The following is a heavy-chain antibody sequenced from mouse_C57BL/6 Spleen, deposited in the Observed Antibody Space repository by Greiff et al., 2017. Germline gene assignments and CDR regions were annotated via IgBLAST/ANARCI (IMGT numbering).Heavy chain of an antibody. CDR2: IYPGDGDT. V-gene: IGHV1-82*01. Sequence: QVLLQQSGPELAKPGASVKISCKASGYAFSSSWMNWVKQRPGQGLEWIGRIYPGDGDTNYNGKFKGKATLTADKSSSTAYMQLSSLTSEDSAVXFCARDYGSRYYFDYWGQGTTLTVSS. CDR1: GYAFSSSW. CDR3: ARDYGSRYYFDY. J-gene: IGHJ2*01. D-gene: IGHD1-1*01.